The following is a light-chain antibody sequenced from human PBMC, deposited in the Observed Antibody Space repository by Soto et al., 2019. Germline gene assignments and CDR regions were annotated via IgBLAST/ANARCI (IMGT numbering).Light chain of an antibody. CDR1: SSDVGSYNL. CDR3: CSYAGRAYV. CDR2: EVS. J-gene: IGLJ1*01. Sequence: QSALSQPASVSGSPGQSITISCTGTSSDVGSYNLVSWYQQHPGKAPKLMIYEVSKRPSGGSNRFSGSKSGNTASLTISGLQAEDEADYYCCSYAGRAYVFGTGTKVTVL. V-gene: IGLV2-23*02.